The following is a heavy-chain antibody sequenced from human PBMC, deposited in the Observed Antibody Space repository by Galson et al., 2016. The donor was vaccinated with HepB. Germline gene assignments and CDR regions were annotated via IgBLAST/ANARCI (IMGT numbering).Heavy chain of an antibody. J-gene: IGHJ4*02. D-gene: IGHD1-1*01. Sequence: SLRLSCAASGFSFSEYYMSWVRQAPGTGLEWISYISGPGDMIYYADSVRGRFTISRDNAKNSLYLQMNSLTVDDTAIYYCSRDQKTTLTHDFWGQGTLVTVSS. CDR3: SRDQKTTLTHDF. CDR2: ISGPGDMI. CDR1: GFSFSEYY. V-gene: IGHV3-11*01.